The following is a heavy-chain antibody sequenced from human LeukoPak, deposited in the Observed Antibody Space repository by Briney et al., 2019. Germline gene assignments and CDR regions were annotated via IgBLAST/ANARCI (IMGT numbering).Heavy chain of an antibody. CDR2: ITHRGST. D-gene: IGHD6-6*01. CDR1: GGSFSGYY. CDR3: ARGPGWTIAARPLDS. V-gene: IGHV4-34*01. Sequence: SETLSLTCGVYGGSFSGYYWNWIRQPPGKGLEWIGEITHRGSTTYNPSFKSRVTISVDTSKNQFSLKLNSATAADTAVYYCARGPGWTIAARPLDSWGQGNLVTVSS. J-gene: IGHJ4*02.